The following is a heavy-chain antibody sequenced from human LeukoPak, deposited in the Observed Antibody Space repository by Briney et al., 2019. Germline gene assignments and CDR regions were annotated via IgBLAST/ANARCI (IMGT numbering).Heavy chain of an antibody. CDR2: IRYDGSNK. Sequence: PGGSLRLSCVDSGFTLSSHWMHWVRQAPGKGLEWVAFIRYDGSNKYYADSVKGRFTISRDNSKNTLYLQMNSLRAEDTAVYYCARAGGYCGRISCPYYFDYWGQGSLVAVSS. CDR1: GFTLSSHW. CDR3: ARAGGYCGRISCPYYFDY. V-gene: IGHV3-30*02. D-gene: IGHD2-15*01. J-gene: IGHJ4*02.